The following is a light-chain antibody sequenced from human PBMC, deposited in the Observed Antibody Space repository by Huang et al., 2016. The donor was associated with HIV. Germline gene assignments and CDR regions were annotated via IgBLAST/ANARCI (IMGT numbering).Light chain of an antibody. CDR3: QQYNKWPQT. CDR2: GAS. V-gene: IGKV3-15*01. Sequence: EIVMTQSPATLYVSPGEGATLSCRASQSVSSNLAWYQQTPGQAPRLLIYGASTRATGIPARFSGSGSGTEFTLTISSLQSEDFAVYYCQQYNKWPQTFGQGTKLEIK. J-gene: IGKJ2*01. CDR1: QSVSSN.